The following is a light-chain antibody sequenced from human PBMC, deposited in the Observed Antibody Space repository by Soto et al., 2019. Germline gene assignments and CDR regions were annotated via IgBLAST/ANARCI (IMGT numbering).Light chain of an antibody. CDR2: EVN. V-gene: IGLV2-23*02. J-gene: IGLJ1*01. CDR3: CSSGGSPTDV. CDR1: SSNVGSYKL. Sequence: QSALTQPASVSGSPGQSITISCTGTSSNVGSYKLVSWYQQHPGKAPKLMIFEVNKRPSGVSNRFSGSKSGNTASLTISGLKVEDEADYYCCSSGGSPTDVFGPGPKVTVL.